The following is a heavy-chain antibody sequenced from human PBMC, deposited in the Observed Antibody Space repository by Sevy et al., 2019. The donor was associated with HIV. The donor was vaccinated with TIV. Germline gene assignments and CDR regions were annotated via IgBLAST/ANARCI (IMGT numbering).Heavy chain of an antibody. V-gene: IGHV3-48*02. J-gene: IGHJ5*02. CDR1: GLTFSTYG. CDR2: ISDSSSTR. CDR3: ARDRGPFSP. Sequence: GGSLRLSCAASGLTFSTYGMNWVRQAPGKGLEWVSYISDSSSTRYYADSVKGRFTISRDNAKNSLYLQMNILRDEDTAVYYCARDRGPFSPWGQGTLVIVSS.